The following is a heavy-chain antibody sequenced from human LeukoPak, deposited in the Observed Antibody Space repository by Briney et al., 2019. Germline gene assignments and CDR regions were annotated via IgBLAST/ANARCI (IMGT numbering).Heavy chain of an antibody. D-gene: IGHD1-14*01. Sequence: SETLSLTCTVSGASIDSYYWSWIRQPPWKGLEWIGYTHYSGDIKYNPSLKSRLTISVDTSKNEFSLVLTSVTAADTALYYCARQPGGTAAFDIWAQGTMVTVSA. J-gene: IGHJ3*02. V-gene: IGHV4-59*08. CDR2: THYSGDI. CDR1: GASIDSYY. CDR3: ARQPGGTAAFDI.